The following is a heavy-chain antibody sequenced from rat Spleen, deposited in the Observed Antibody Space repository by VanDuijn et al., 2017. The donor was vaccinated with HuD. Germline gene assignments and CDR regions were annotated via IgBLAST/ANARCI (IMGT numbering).Heavy chain of an antibody. Sequence: EVQLQESGPGLVKPSQSLSLTCSVTVYSITSSYRWNWIRKFPGNKLEWMGYINSAGSTNYNPSLKSRISITRDTSKNQFFLQVNSVTTEDTATYYCARLTGMTPTYYGYTYGYFDYWGQGVMVTVSS. CDR3: ARLTGMTPTYYGYTYGYFDY. CDR1: VYSITSSYR. CDR2: INSAGST. V-gene: IGHV3-3*01. D-gene: IGHD1-9*01. J-gene: IGHJ2*01.